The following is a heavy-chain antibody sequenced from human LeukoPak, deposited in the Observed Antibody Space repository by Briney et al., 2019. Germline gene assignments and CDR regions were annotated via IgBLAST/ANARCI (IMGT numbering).Heavy chain of an antibody. CDR1: GYTFTGYY. J-gene: IGHJ4*02. V-gene: IGHV1-18*04. CDR2: ISAYNGNT. D-gene: IGHD6-6*01. Sequence: ASVKVSCKASGYTFTGYYMHWVRQAPGQGLEWMGWISAYNGNTNYAQKLQGRVTMTTDTSTSTAYMELRSLRSDDTAVYYCARVPRIAARPFDYWGQGTLVTVSS. CDR3: ARVPRIAARPFDY.